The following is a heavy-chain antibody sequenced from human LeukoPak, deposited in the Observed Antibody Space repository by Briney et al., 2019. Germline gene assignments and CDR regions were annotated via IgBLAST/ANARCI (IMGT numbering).Heavy chain of an antibody. V-gene: IGHV1-69*13. D-gene: IGHD6-19*01. CDR2: IIPIFGTA. CDR1: GSTFSSYA. CDR3: AREMGYSSGFDY. Sequence: ASVKVSCKASGSTFSSYAISWVRQAPGQGLEWMGGIIPIFGTANYAQKFQGRVTITADESTSTAYMELSSLRSEDTAVYYCAREMGYSSGFDYWGQGTLVTVSS. J-gene: IGHJ4*02.